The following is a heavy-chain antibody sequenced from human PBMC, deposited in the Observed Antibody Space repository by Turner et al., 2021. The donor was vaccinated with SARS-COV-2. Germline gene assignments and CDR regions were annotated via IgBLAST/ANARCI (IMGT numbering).Heavy chain of an antibody. CDR3: ARHQGSTSGYDHGMNV. V-gene: IGHV4-59*08. Sequence: QVQLQESGPGLVRPSDTLSLTCTVSGGSISSKSWSWIRQSPGRGLEWIGYFYKIGSIDYNPTLRSRVTLSVDTSKNQLSLNLISMTAADTAVYYCARHQGSTSGYDHGMNVWGQGTAVIVSS. J-gene: IGHJ6*02. CDR1: GGSISSKS. CDR2: FYKIGSI. D-gene: IGHD1-1*01.